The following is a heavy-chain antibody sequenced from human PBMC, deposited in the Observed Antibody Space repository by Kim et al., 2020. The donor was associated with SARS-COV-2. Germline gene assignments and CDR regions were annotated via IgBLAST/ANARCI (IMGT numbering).Heavy chain of an antibody. CDR2: ISWNSGSI. V-gene: IGHV3-9*01. CDR3: AKGRSGSYLDAFDI. J-gene: IGHJ3*02. D-gene: IGHD3-10*01. CDR1: GFTFDDYA. Sequence: GGSLRLSCAASGFTFDDYAMHWVRQAPGKGLEWVSGISWNSGSIGYADSVKGRFTISRDNAKNSLYLQMNSLRAEDTALYYCAKGRSGSYLDAFDIWGQGTMVTVSS.